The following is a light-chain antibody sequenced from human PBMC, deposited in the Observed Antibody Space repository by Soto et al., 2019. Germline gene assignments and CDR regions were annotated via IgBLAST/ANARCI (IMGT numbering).Light chain of an antibody. Sequence: EIVLTQSPGTLYLSPGERATLSCRASQSMSNRYLAWDQQRRGQAPRLLIYGGSSRATGIKARLSGSGSGKDFTLTINRLQTEDVVVDYCHRQQYCVSPVYSFGQGTKLEIK. V-gene: IGKV3-20*01. CDR3: QQYCVSPVYS. CDR2: GGS. CDR1: QSMSNRY. J-gene: IGKJ2*01.